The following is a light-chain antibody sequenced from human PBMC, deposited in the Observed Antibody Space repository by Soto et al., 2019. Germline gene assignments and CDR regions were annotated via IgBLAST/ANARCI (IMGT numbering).Light chain of an antibody. J-gene: IGKJ4*01. CDR1: QSVSSN. Sequence: EIVMTQSPATLSVSPGERATLSCRASQSVSSNLAWYQQKPGQAPRLLIYGASTRATGIPARFSGSGSGTEFPLTISGLQSEDFAVYYCQQYNNWPLTFGGGTKVDTK. V-gene: IGKV3-15*01. CDR3: QQYNNWPLT. CDR2: GAS.